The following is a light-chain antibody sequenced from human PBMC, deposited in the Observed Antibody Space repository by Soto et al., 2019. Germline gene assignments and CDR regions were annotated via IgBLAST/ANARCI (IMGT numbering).Light chain of an antibody. CDR2: GAS. CDR1: QRVYTSY. Sequence: IVLTPSPRTLHLSPGERAFVSCRASQRVYTSYLAWFQQKPGQAPKRLIYGASNRATGIPDRFSGSGSGTDFTLTITRLEPEDFAAYFCQQPGNSPYTFGQGTKVDIK. V-gene: IGKV3-20*01. J-gene: IGKJ2*01. CDR3: QQPGNSPYT.